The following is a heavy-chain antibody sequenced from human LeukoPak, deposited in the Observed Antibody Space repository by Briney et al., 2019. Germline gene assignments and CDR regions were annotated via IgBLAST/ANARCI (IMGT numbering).Heavy chain of an antibody. CDR2: IKQDGSEK. J-gene: IGHJ4*02. CDR1: GFTFSSYW. V-gene: IGHV3-7*01. Sequence: GGSLRLSCAASGFTFSSYWMSWVRQAPGKGLEWVANIKQDGSEKYYVDSVKGRFTISRDNAKNTLYLQMNSLRAEDTAVYYCAKDQFAQLWSFDYWGQGTLVTVSS. CDR3: AKDQFAQLWSFDY. D-gene: IGHD5-18*01.